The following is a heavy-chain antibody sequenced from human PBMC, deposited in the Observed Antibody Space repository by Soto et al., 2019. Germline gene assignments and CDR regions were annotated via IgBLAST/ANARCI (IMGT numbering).Heavy chain of an antibody. V-gene: IGHV4-30-2*01. CDR2: IYHSGST. Sequence: TLSLTCAVSGGSISSGGYSWSWIRQPPGKGLEWIGYIYHSGSTYYNPSLKSRVTISVDRSKNQFSLKLSSVTAADTAVYYCARVGYSYGVDYWGQGTLVTVSS. CDR1: GGSISSGGYS. J-gene: IGHJ4*02. CDR3: ARVGYSYGVDY. D-gene: IGHD5-18*01.